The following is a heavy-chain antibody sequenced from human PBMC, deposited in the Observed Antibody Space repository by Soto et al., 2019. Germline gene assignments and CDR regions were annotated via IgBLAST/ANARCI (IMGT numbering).Heavy chain of an antibody. CDR1: GFTFSSYA. Sequence: GSLRLSCAASGFTFSSYAMSWVRQAPGKGLEWVSAISGSGGSTYYADSVKGRFTISRDNSKNTLYLQMNSLRAEDTAVYYCASPLESLYCSSTSCYSPFGYWGQGTLVTVSS. D-gene: IGHD2-2*01. CDR3: ASPLESLYCSSTSCYSPFGY. V-gene: IGHV3-23*01. CDR2: ISGSGGST. J-gene: IGHJ4*02.